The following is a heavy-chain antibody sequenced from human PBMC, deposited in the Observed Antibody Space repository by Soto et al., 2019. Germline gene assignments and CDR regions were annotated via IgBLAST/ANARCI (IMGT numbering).Heavy chain of an antibody. CDR3: AAGFPPDF. Sequence: EVLLVESGGVLVQPWGSLTLSCAASRFTFGSYWMNWVRQATGKGLEWVANIKGDGSEKYYVDSVEGRFTISRDNTKNSLDLQMTSLRVEDTAVDYCAAGFPPDFWGQGTLVTVSS. D-gene: IGHD3-10*01. CDR2: IKGDGSEK. J-gene: IGHJ4*02. CDR1: RFTFGSYW. V-gene: IGHV3-7*01.